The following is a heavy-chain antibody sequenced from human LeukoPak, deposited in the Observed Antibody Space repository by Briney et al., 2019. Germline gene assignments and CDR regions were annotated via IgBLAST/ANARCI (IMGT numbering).Heavy chain of an antibody. V-gene: IGHV3-21*01. CDR2: ISSSSYI. J-gene: IGHJ4*02. CDR1: GFTFTSYS. D-gene: IGHD5-12*01. Sequence: GGSLRLSCAASGFTFTSYSMNWVRQAPGKGLEWVSSISSSSYIYYADSVKGRFTISRDNAKNSLYLQMNSLRAEDTAVYYCVRDRGGNDYDYWGQGTLVTVAS. CDR3: VRDRGGNDYDY.